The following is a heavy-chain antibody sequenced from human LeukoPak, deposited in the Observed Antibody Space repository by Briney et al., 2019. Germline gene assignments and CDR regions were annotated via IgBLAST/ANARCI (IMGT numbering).Heavy chain of an antibody. V-gene: IGHV3-11*04. CDR1: GFSFSDYY. D-gene: IGHD6-19*01. Sequence: GGSLRLSCAASGFSFSDYYMSWIRQAPGKGLEWVSHISSSGITIYYADSVKGRFTISRDNSKNTLYLQMNSQRAEDTAVYYCARDSSGYLDFWGQGTLVTVSS. J-gene: IGHJ4*02. CDR3: ARDSSGYLDF. CDR2: ISSSGITI.